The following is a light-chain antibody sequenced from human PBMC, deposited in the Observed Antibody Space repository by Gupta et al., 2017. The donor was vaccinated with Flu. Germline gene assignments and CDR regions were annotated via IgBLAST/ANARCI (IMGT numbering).Light chain of an antibody. J-gene: IGLJ1*01. Sequence: SALTQPASVSGSPGQSITISCTGTSSDVGAYDYVAWYQQHPGKAPNLLIYKVSNRPAGVANRFSGSKAGYTASLTIFGRQDEEEAGYYCLSYTTSSTYVFGTGTKVTVL. CDR3: LSYTTSSTYV. CDR1: SSDVGAYDY. CDR2: KVS. V-gene: IGLV2-14*01.